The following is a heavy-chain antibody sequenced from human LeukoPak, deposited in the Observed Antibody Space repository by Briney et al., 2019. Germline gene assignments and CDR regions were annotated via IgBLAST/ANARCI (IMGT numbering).Heavy chain of an antibody. CDR2: INPSGGST. V-gene: IGHV1-46*01. J-gene: IGHJ4*02. D-gene: IGHD6-13*01. Sequence: ASVNVSCKASGYTFTSYDINWVRQATGQGLEWMGIINPSGGSTSYAQKFQGRVTMTRDTSTSTVYMELSSLRSEDTAVYYCARLAAAGTGLNYWGQGTLVTVSS. CDR1: GYTFTSYD. CDR3: ARLAAAGTGLNY.